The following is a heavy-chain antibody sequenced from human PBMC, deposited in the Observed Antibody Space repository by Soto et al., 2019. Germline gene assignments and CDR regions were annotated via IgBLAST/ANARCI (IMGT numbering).Heavy chain of an antibody. CDR2: IYYSGST. CDR1: GGSISSGDYY. V-gene: IGHV4-30-4*01. D-gene: IGHD3-22*01. Sequence: SETLSLTCTVSGGSISSGDYYWSWIRQPPGKGLEWIGYIYYSGSTYYNPSLKSRVTISVDRSKNQFSLKLSSVTAADTAVYYRAGSGYYHNSGMDVWGQGTTVTVSS. CDR3: AGSGYYHNSGMDV. J-gene: IGHJ6*02.